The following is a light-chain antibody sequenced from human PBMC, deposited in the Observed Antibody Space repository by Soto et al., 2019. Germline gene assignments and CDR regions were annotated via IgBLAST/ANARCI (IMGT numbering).Light chain of an antibody. CDR3: QQRSNWQGAT. Sequence: EIVVTQSPATLSLSPGERATLSCRASQSVSSYLAWYQQKPGQAPRLLIYDASNRATGIPARFSGSGSGTDFPLTISSLEPEYFAVYYCQQRSNWQGATFGVGTKVEIK. CDR2: DAS. CDR1: QSVSSY. J-gene: IGKJ4*01. V-gene: IGKV3-11*01.